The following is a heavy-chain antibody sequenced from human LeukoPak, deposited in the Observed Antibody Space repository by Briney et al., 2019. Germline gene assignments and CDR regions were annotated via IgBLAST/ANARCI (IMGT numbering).Heavy chain of an antibody. CDR2: ISYSGTT. CDR1: GDSINNNDYY. V-gene: IGHV4-39*07. Sequence: PSETLSPTCTVSGDSINNNDYYWSWIRQPPGKGPEWIGSISYSGTTYYNPSLKSRVTISLDTSKNQFSLKLASATAADTAVFYCAREPTKIPSTNLFDFWGQGILVVVSS. CDR3: AREPTKIPSTNLFDF. J-gene: IGHJ4*02. D-gene: IGHD2-8*01.